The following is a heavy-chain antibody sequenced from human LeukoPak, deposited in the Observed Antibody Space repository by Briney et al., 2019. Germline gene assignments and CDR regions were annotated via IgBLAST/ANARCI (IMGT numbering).Heavy chain of an antibody. CDR2: MNPNSGNT. CDR3: AREAAAAPGSFQH. Sequence: ASVKVSCKASGYTFTSYDINWVRQATGQGLEWMGWMNPNSGNTGYAQKFQGRVTMTRDTSISTAYMELSSLRSEDTAAYYCAREAAAAPGSFQHWGQGTLVTVSS. J-gene: IGHJ1*01. D-gene: IGHD6-13*01. V-gene: IGHV1-8*01. CDR1: GYTFTSYD.